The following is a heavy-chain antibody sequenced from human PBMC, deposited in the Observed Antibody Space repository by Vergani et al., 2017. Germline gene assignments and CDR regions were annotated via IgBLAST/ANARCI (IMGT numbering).Heavy chain of an antibody. D-gene: IGHD1-7*01. Sequence: EVQLLESGGGLVQPGGSLRLSCAASGFTFSSYAMSWVRQAPGKGLEWVSAISGSGGSTYYADSVKGRFTIARDNSKNTLYLQMNSLRAEDTAVYYCAKFTGTAESPHHLDAYYFDYWGQGTLVTVSS. CDR3: AKFTGTAESPHHLDAYYFDY. CDR1: GFTFSSYA. CDR2: ISGSGGST. J-gene: IGHJ4*02. V-gene: IGHV3-23*01.